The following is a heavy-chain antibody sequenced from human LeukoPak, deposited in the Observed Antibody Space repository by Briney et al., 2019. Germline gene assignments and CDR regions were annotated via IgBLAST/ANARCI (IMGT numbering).Heavy chain of an antibody. Sequence: PSETLSLTCAVYGGSFSGYYWSWIRQPPGKGLEWIGEINHSGSTNYNPSLKSRVTISVDTSKNQFSLKLSSVTAADTAVYYCARGFPIFGVAHNWFDPWGQGTLVTVSS. CDR1: GGSFSGYY. D-gene: IGHD3-3*01. CDR3: ARGFPIFGVAHNWFDP. V-gene: IGHV4-34*01. J-gene: IGHJ5*02. CDR2: INHSGST.